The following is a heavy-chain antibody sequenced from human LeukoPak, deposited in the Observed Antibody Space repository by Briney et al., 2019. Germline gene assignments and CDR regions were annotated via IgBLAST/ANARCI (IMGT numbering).Heavy chain of an antibody. D-gene: IGHD2-8*01. CDR1: GYTFTGYY. CDR3: ASGYCTNGVCYTRAY. J-gene: IGHJ4*02. Sequence: ASVKVSCKASGYTFTGYYMHWVRQAPGQGLEWMGWINPNSGGTNYAQKFQGRVTMTRDTSFSTAYMELSRLRSDDTAVYYCASGYCTNGVCYTRAYWGQGTLVTVSS. CDR2: INPNSGGT. V-gene: IGHV1-2*02.